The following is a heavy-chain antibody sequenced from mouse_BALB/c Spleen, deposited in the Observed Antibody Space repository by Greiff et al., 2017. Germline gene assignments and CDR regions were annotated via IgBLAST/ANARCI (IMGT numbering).Heavy chain of an antibody. CDR3: ARAGNYVGWFAY. CDR1: GYTFTSYW. D-gene: IGHD2-1*01. V-gene: IGHV1-7*01. CDR2: INPSTGYT. Sequence: VKLMESGAELAKPGASVKMSCKASGYTFTSYWMHWVKQRPGQGLEWIGYINPSTGYTEYNQKFKDKATLTADKSSSTAYMQLSSLTSEDSAVYYCARAGNYVGWFAYWGQGTLVTVSA. J-gene: IGHJ3*01.